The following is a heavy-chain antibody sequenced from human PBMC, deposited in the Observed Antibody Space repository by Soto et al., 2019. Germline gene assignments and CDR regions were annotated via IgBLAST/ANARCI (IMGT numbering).Heavy chain of an antibody. D-gene: IGHD5-12*01. J-gene: IGHJ4*02. Sequence: QVQLVESGGGVVQPGRSLRLSCAASGFTFRSYGMLWVRQTPGEGLEWVALISYDGKNKFYADSVKGRFTISRDNSKNTLYLQMNSLRSEDTAIYYCAGGYDWGDYWGQGTQVTVSS. CDR2: ISYDGKNK. V-gene: IGHV3-30*03. CDR3: AGGYDWGDY. CDR1: GFTFRSYG.